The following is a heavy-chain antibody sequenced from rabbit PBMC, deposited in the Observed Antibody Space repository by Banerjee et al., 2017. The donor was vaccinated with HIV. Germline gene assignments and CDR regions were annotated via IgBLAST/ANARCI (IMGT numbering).Heavy chain of an antibody. Sequence: QEQLVESGGGLVQPEGSLTLTCKASGFDLSSSYWICWVRQAPGKGPEWIACIYVGSSGNSYYASWAKGRFTISEPSSTTVTLQMTSLTVADTATYFCARGDGAYAGYDGYGYAMDYFNLWGPGTLVT. CDR3: ARGDGAYAGYDGYGYAMDYFNL. CDR2: IYVGSSGNS. D-gene: IGHD6-1*01. CDR1: GFDLSSSYW. V-gene: IGHV1S45*01. J-gene: IGHJ4*01.